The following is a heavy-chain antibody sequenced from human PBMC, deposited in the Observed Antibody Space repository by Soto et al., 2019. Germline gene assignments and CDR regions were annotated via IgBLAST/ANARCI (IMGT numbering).Heavy chain of an antibody. CDR3: AXGGAIVAARTRVSLYNHMDV. CDR1: GYTFTGYY. Sequence: ASVKVSCKASGYTFTGYYMHWVRQAPGQGLEWMGWINPNSGGTNYAQKFQGRVSMTRDTXVSTAYMXLGRLRSDDTAVYYCAXGGAIVAARTRVSLYNHMDVRGQGTTLTVSS. V-gene: IGHV1-2*02. J-gene: IGHJ6*02. CDR2: INPNSGGT. D-gene: IGHD1-26*01.